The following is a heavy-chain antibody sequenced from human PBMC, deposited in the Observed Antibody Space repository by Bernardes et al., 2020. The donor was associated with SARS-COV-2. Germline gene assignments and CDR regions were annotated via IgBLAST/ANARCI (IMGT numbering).Heavy chain of an antibody. Sequence: GGSLRLSCAASGFTFSSYAMHWVRQAPGKGLEWVAVISYDGSNKYYADSVKGRFTISRDNSKNTLYLQMNSLRAEDTAVYYCAREENIVVVSGGEYYYGMDVWGQGTTVTVSS. V-gene: IGHV3-30-3*01. CDR1: GFTFSSYA. J-gene: IGHJ6*02. D-gene: IGHD2-2*01. CDR3: AREENIVVVSGGEYYYGMDV. CDR2: ISYDGSNK.